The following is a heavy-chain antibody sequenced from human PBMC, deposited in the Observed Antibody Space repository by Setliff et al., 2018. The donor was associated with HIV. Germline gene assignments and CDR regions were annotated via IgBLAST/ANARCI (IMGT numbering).Heavy chain of an antibody. CDR3: AGGREVKRDTYYDYFYMDV. J-gene: IGHJ6*03. D-gene: IGHD5-18*01. V-gene: IGHV4-34*01. Sequence: PETMSLTCAVYGESFTDYFWTWIRQSPGKGLEWLGAINHSGSTNQNTSLKSRLIISVDPSKNQFSLKLNSVTAADTAVYYCAGGREVKRDTYYDYFYMDVWSRGTAVTVSS. CDR1: GESFTDYF. CDR2: INHSGST.